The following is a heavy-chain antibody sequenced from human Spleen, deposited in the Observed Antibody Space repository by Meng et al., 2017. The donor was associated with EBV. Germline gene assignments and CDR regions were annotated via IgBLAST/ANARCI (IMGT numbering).Heavy chain of an antibody. D-gene: IGHD5-12*01. CDR2: LNPNSGGT. V-gene: IGHV1-2*06. CDR3: ARAKIGWFDP. Sequence: QVQGVQSGAEVKKPGASVKVSCKASGYSFTDFSIHWVRQVPGQGLEWMGRLNPNSGGTNYAQNFQGRVTMTSDTSISTAYMALSGLTSDDTAVYYCARAKIGWFDPWGQGTLVTVSS. J-gene: IGHJ5*02. CDR1: GYSFTDFS.